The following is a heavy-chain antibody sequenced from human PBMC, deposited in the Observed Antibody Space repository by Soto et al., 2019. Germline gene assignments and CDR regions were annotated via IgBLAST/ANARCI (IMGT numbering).Heavy chain of an antibody. J-gene: IGHJ1*01. V-gene: IGHV3-48*03. CDR2: ISSDGTTI. CDR3: VRVGVVARPY. D-gene: IGHD1-26*01. Sequence: PGGSLGLSCEVSGLTFSKFEMTWVRQAPGKGLEWVSSISSDGTTIYYADSVKGRFTISRDNDKNLLYLQMNSLKGEDTATYYCVRVGVVARPYWGQGTPVTVSS. CDR1: GLTFSKFE.